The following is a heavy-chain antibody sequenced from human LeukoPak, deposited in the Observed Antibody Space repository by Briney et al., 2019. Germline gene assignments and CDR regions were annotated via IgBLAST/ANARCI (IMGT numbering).Heavy chain of an antibody. Sequence: GGSLRLSCAASGFTFSSYAMSWVRQAPGKGLGWVSAISSSGASTSYADSVKGRFTISRDNSKNTLYLQMNSLRAEDAAVYYCAKDSRVVTDTPGDYWGQGTLVTVSS. CDR1: GFTFSSYA. CDR2: ISSSGAST. CDR3: AKDSRVVTDTPGDY. J-gene: IGHJ4*02. V-gene: IGHV3-23*01. D-gene: IGHD4-23*01.